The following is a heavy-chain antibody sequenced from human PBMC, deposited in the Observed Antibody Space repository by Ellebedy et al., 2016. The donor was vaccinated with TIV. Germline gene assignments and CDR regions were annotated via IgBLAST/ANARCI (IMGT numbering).Heavy chain of an antibody. Sequence: AASVKVSCKASGYTFTSYGISWVRQAPGQGLEWMGWISAYNGNTNYAQKLQGRVTMTTDTSTSTAYMELRSLRSEDTAVYYCARDYYDSSGYPARDDYWGQGTLVTVSS. CDR3: ARDYYDSSGYPARDDY. V-gene: IGHV1-18*01. CDR1: GYTFTSYG. D-gene: IGHD3-22*01. CDR2: ISAYNGNT. J-gene: IGHJ4*02.